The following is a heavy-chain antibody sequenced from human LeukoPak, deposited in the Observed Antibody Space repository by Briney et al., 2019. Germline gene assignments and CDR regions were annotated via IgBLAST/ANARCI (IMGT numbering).Heavy chain of an antibody. CDR1: GFTFTRYS. J-gene: IGHJ4*02. CDR3: VRLRRNSDRSGFYYYYDN. Sequence: PGGSLRLSCAASGFTFTRYSFNWVRQAPGKGLEWVSSINTVASYIYYADSVKGRFTISRDDADNSLYLQMNSLRAEDTAVYFCVRLRRNSDRSGFYYYYDNWGQGTLVTVSS. CDR2: INTVASYI. V-gene: IGHV3-21*01. D-gene: IGHD3-22*01.